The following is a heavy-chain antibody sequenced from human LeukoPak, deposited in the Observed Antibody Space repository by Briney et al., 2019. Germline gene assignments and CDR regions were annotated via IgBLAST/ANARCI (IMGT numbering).Heavy chain of an antibody. CDR1: GFTFSNYY. D-gene: IGHD2-21*01. J-gene: IGHJ4*02. CDR2: IKQDGSEK. V-gene: IGHV3-7*01. CDR3: VRESIRGTRDFDY. Sequence: GGSLRLSCVASGFTFSNYYMSWVRQAPGKGLGWVANIKQDGSEKYYVDSVKGRFTISRDNAKNSLYLQMNSLRAEDTAVYYCVRESIRGTRDFDYWGQGTLVTVSS.